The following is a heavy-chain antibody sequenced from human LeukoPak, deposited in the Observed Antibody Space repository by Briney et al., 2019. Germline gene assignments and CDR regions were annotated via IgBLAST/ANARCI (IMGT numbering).Heavy chain of an antibody. Sequence: PGGSLRLPCAASGFTFSSYGMHWVRQAPGKGLEWVAFIRYDGSNKYYADSVKGRFTISRDNSKNTLYLQMNSLRAEDTAVYYCARDILTGPDAFDIWGQGTMVTVSS. CDR3: ARDILTGPDAFDI. V-gene: IGHV3-30*02. D-gene: IGHD3-9*01. CDR1: GFTFSSYG. CDR2: IRYDGSNK. J-gene: IGHJ3*02.